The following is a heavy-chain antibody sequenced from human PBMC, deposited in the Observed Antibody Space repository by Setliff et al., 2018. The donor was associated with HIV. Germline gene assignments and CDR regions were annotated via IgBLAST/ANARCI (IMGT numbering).Heavy chain of an antibody. CDR3: VRTGLGLREVLSPGV. V-gene: IGHV3-7*03. Sequence: SLILSRAAPGSTFSNNWMSWVRQAPGKGPEWVANIKQDGSEKYYGESVKGRFTISRDNAKNSLYLQMNSLRVEDTAVYYCVRTGLGLREVLSPGVWGTGTTVTVSS. CDR1: GSTFSNNW. J-gene: IGHJ6*04. D-gene: IGHD3-10*01. CDR2: IKQDGSEK.